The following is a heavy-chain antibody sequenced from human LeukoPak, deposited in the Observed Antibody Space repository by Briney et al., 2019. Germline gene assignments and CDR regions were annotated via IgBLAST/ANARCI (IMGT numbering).Heavy chain of an antibody. J-gene: IGHJ6*02. Sequence: GGSLRLSCAASGFTFSSYGMHWVRQAPGKGLEWVAVIWYDGSNKYYADSVKGRFTISRDNSKNTLYLQMNSLRAEDTAVYYCARGEGQLNMDVWGQGTTVTVSS. CDR1: GFTFSSYG. D-gene: IGHD1-1*01. V-gene: IGHV3-33*01. CDR3: ARGEGQLNMDV. CDR2: IWYDGSNK.